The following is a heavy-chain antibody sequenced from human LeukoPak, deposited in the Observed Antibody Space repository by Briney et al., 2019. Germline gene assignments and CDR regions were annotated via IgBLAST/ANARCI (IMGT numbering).Heavy chain of an antibody. V-gene: IGHV3-7*03. CDR2: INQDGSEK. Sequence: GGSLRLSCAASGFTFSSYWMSWVRQAPGKGLEWVANINQDGSEKHFVDSMKGRFTISRDNAKNSLYLQMNSLRAEDTALYYCAKDVYSSGTGYFDYWGQGTLVTVSS. CDR3: AKDVYSSGTGYFDY. CDR1: GFTFSSYW. J-gene: IGHJ4*02. D-gene: IGHD6-19*01.